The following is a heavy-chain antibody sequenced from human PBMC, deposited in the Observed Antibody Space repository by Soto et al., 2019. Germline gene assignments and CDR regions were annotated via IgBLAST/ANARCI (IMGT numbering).Heavy chain of an antibody. CDR2: ISSSSSTI. CDR1: GFTFSSYS. J-gene: IGHJ4*02. Sequence: GGSLRLSCAASGFTFSSYSMNWVRQAPGKGLEWVSYISSSSSTIYYADSVKGRFTISRDNAKNSLYLQMNSLRAEDTAVYYCARGKRNTAMVGGTDYWGQGTLVTVSS. CDR3: ARGKRNTAMVGGTDY. D-gene: IGHD5-18*01. V-gene: IGHV3-48*04.